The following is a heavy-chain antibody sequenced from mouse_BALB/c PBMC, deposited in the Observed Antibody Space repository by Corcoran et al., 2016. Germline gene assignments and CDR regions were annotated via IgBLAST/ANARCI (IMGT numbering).Heavy chain of an antibody. D-gene: IGHD6-1*01. J-gene: IGHJ4*01. Sequence: QIQLVQSGPELKKPGETVKISCKASGYIFTNYGMNWVNQAPGKGLKWMGRINTYTGEPTYADDFKGRFAFSLETSASTAYLQINNLKNEDTATYFCAREPYAMDYWGQGTSVTVSS. CDR2: INTYTGEP. CDR3: AREPYAMDY. CDR1: GYIFTNYG. V-gene: IGHV9-3-1*01.